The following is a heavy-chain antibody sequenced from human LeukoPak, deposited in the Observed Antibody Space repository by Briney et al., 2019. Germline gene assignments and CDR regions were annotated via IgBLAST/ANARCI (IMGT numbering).Heavy chain of an antibody. J-gene: IGHJ4*02. Sequence: GGSLRLSCAASGFTFSTYAMNWVRQAPGKGLEWVSVIVGNGGGIHYADSVRGRFTISRDNAKNTLYLQMNSLRAEDSAVYYCAKDRIPDGKYSIDFWGQGTPVTVSS. V-gene: IGHV3-23*01. CDR3: AKDRIPDGKYSIDF. D-gene: IGHD2/OR15-2a*01. CDR1: GFTFSTYA. CDR2: IVGNGGGI.